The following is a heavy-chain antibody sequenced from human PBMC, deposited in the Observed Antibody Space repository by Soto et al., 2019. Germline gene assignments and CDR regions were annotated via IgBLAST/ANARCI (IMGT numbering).Heavy chain of an antibody. J-gene: IGHJ3*01. V-gene: IGHV3-21*02. D-gene: IGHD2-8*02. Sequence: EVQVMESGGGLVQPGGSLRLSCAASEFTLNTYTMNWFRQAPGKGLEWVSSISSSSSYKYYGDSLKGRFTISRDNAKDSLVRQMSNLRVEDTAVYYCASDTGNCAGETCYPPRAFDVWGQGTVVTVSS. CDR2: ISSSSSYK. CDR1: EFTLNTYT. CDR3: ASDTGNCAGETCYPPRAFDV.